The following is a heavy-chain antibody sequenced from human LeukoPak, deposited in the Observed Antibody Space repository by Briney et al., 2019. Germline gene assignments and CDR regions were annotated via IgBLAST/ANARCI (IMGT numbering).Heavy chain of an antibody. D-gene: IGHD6-19*01. J-gene: IGHJ4*02. CDR1: GGSISRSSYY. Sequence: PSETLSLTCTVSGGSISRSSYYWGWIRQPPGKGLEWIGSIYYSGSTYYNPSLKSRVTISVDTSKNQFSLKLSSVTAADTAVYYCANQQGWLVPFDYWGQGTLVTVSS. CDR3: ANQQGWLVPFDY. CDR2: IYYSGST. V-gene: IGHV4-39*01.